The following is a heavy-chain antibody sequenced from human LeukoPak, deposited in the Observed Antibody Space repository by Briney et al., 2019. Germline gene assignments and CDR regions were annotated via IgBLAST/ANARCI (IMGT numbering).Heavy chain of an antibody. CDR3: ATATTPTYYDFWSGYYHYYYYYMDV. V-gene: IGHV1-8*01. Sequence: GASVKVSCKASGYTFTSYDINWVRQATGQGLEWMGWMNPNSGNTGYAQKFQGRVTMTRNTSISTAYMELSSLRSEDTAVYYCATATTPTYYDFWSGYYHYYYYYMDVWGKGTTVTVSS. D-gene: IGHD3-3*01. CDR1: GYTFTSYD. J-gene: IGHJ6*03. CDR2: MNPNSGNT.